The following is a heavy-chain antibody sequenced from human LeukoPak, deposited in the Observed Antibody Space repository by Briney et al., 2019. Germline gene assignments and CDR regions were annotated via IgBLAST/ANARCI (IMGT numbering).Heavy chain of an antibody. CDR1: GFTFSSYA. CDR2: ISSSSSYI. V-gene: IGHV3-21*01. CDR3: AREDSYYYGSGSYPFDY. J-gene: IGHJ4*02. D-gene: IGHD3-10*01. Sequence: GGSLRLSCAASGFTFSSYAMSWVRQAPGKGLEWVSSISSSSSYIYYADSVKGRFTISRDNAKNSLYLQMNSLRAEDTAVYYCAREDSYYYGSGSYPFDYWGQGTLVTVSS.